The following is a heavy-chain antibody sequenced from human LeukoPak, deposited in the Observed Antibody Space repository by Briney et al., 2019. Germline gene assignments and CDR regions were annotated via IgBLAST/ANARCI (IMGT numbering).Heavy chain of an antibody. CDR1: GFTFSSYA. J-gene: IGHJ4*02. V-gene: IGHV3-23*01. CDR2: ISGSGGST. D-gene: IGHD6-13*01. CDR3: AKFGRSAVIAAAGTGFDY. Sequence: PGGSLRLSCAASGFTFSSYAMSWVRQAPGKGLEWVSAISGSGGSTYYADSVKGRFTISRDNSKNTLYLQMNSLRAEDTAVYYWAKFGRSAVIAAAGTGFDYWGQGTLVTVSS.